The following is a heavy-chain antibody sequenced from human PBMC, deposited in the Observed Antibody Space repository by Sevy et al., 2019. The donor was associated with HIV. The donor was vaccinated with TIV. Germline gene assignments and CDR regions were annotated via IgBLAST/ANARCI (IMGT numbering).Heavy chain of an antibody. J-gene: IGHJ6*02. Sequence: SETLSLTCTVSGGSISSYYWSWIRQPAGKGLEWIGRIYTSGSTNYNPSLKSRVTMSVDTSKNQFSLKLSSVTAAETAVYYCAREGDTYYYGSGSQDGMDVWGQGTTVTVSS. CDR2: IYTSGST. CDR1: GGSISSYY. V-gene: IGHV4-4*07. D-gene: IGHD3-10*01. CDR3: AREGDTYYYGSGSQDGMDV.